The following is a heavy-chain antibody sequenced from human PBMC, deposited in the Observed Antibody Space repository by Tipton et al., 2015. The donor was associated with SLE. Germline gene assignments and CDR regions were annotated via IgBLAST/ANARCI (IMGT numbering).Heavy chain of an antibody. CDR2: IYYSGNT. CDR3: ARAPYDTSGFPGAFDI. CDR1: GDSISSNY. J-gene: IGHJ3*02. V-gene: IGHV4-59*01. Sequence: LRLSCTVSGDSISSNYWSWIRQPPGKGLEWIAYIYYSGNTNYNPSLKSRVTISVDTSKNQFSLKLSSVTAADTAVYYCARAPYDTSGFPGAFDIWGQGTMVTVSS. D-gene: IGHD3-22*01.